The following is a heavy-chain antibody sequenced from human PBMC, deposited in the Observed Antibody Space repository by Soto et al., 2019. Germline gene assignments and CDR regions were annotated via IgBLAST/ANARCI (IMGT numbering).Heavy chain of an antibody. J-gene: IGHJ4*02. CDR1: EFTVTCNY. CDR2: IYSGGST. Sequence: EVQLVESGGGLVQPGGSLRLSCAASEFTVTCNYMSWVRQAPGKGLEWVSVIYSGGSTYYADFVKGRFTISRDNSKNTVYLQMNSLRAEDTAVYYCARATYCTGGNCLLDYWGQGTLVTVSS. CDR3: ARATYCTGGNCLLDY. V-gene: IGHV3-53*04. D-gene: IGHD2-15*01.